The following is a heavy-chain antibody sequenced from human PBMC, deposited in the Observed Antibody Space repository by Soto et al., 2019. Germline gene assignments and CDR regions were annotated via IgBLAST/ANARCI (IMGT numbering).Heavy chain of an antibody. V-gene: IGHV3-33*01. CDR2: IWSDGNNR. Sequence: QVQLVESGGGVLQPGKSLRLSCVASGFSFNTYGFHWVRQAPGKGLEWVSVIWSDGNNRYYADSVKGRFTISRDSSKNTLYLQMNSLRVEDTAVYYYARIQLDTIMALDYWGQGTLVTVSS. CDR3: ARIQLDTIMALDY. J-gene: IGHJ4*02. CDR1: GFSFNTYG. D-gene: IGHD5-18*01.